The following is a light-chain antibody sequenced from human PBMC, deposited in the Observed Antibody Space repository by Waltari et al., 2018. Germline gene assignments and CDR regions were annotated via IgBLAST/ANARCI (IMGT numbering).Light chain of an antibody. V-gene: IGKV3-20*01. CDR2: GAS. J-gene: IGKJ1*01. CDR1: QSVGRT. CDR3: QHYVRLPAT. Sequence: EIVLTQSPGTLSLSPGERATLSCRASQSVGRTLAWYQQKPGQAPRLLIYGASSRATDIPDRFSGSGFGTDFSLTINRLEPEDFAVYFCQHYVRLPATFGQGTKVEIK.